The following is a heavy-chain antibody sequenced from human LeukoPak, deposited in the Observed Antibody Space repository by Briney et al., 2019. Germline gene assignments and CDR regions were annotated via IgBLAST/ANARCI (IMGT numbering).Heavy chain of an antibody. D-gene: IGHD3-22*01. Sequence: PSETLSLTCAVSGGPIIASYWSWIRQPPGKGLEGIGYTHYSGTGNYNPSLKSRVTISIDTSKNRFSLRLTSVTAADTAVYYCARVRFYDTTGYSTSYYLDYWGQGALVTVPS. CDR2: THYSGTG. CDR3: ARVRFYDTTGYSTSYYLDY. J-gene: IGHJ4*02. CDR1: GGPIIASY. V-gene: IGHV4-59*01.